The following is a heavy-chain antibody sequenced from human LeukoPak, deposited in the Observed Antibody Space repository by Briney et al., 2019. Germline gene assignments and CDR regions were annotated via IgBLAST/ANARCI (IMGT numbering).Heavy chain of an antibody. D-gene: IGHD2-2*01. CDR1: GGSISSYY. V-gene: IGHV4-4*07. Sequence: SETLSLTCTVSGGSISSYYWSWIRQPAGKGLEWIGRVFSDGAITYNPSLKSRLTISVDSSKNQFSLTLTSVTAADTAVYYCARSKVVPAAMARFDPWGQGTLVTVSS. CDR2: VFSDGAI. CDR3: ARSKVVPAAMARFDP. J-gene: IGHJ5*02.